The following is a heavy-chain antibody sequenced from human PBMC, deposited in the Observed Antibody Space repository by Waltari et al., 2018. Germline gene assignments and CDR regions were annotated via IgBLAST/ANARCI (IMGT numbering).Heavy chain of an antibody. CDR1: GFTLSSYE. CDR2: IMSSGEGT. Sequence: EVQLVESGGGLVQPGGSLRLSCAASGFTLSSYEMNWVRQAPGRGLEWVSYIMSSGEGTYYADSVKGRCTISRDNAKNSLYLQMNSLRVEDTAVYYCARDTQQQLGLFDYWGQGTLVTVSS. D-gene: IGHD6-13*01. J-gene: IGHJ4*02. CDR3: ARDTQQQLGLFDY. V-gene: IGHV3-48*03.